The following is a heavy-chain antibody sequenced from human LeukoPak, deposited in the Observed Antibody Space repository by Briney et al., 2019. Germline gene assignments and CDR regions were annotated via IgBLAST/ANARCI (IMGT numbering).Heavy chain of an antibody. D-gene: IGHD2-2*01. V-gene: IGHV1-69*06. CDR2: IIPIFGTA. CDR1: GGTFSSYA. CDR3: VREWGADIVGVPAASDY. J-gene: IGHJ4*02. Sequence: SVKLSCKVSGGTFSSYAISWVRQAPGQGLEWRGGIIPIFGTANNAQKFQGRVTITAEKSTSTAYMALSSLRSEDTAVYYCVREWGADIVGVPAASDYWGQGTLVTVSS.